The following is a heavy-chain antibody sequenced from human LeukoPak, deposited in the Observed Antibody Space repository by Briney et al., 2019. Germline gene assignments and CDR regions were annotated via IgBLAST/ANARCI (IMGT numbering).Heavy chain of an antibody. CDR2: IFHNGNT. CDR1: DGSMSPYY. Sequence: PPETLSLTCTVSDGSMSPYYWSWIRQSPGKGLEWIAYIFHNGNTKYNPSLWSRVTISIDTSRNQVFLNLNSVTVADTAVYYCARGGYYYLDVWGKGTTVTVSS. J-gene: IGHJ6*03. V-gene: IGHV4-59*01. CDR3: ARGGYYYLDV.